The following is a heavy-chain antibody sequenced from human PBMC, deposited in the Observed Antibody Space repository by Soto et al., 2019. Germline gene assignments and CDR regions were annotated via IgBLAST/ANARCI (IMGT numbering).Heavy chain of an antibody. V-gene: IGHV4-59*08. CDR2: IYYSGST. D-gene: IGHD5-12*01. CDR3: ASLYSGYDYYFDY. Sequence: SETLSLTCTVSGGSICSYYWTWIRQPPGKGLEWIGYIYYSGSTNYNPSLKSRVTISVATSKTQFSLKLSSVTAADTAVYYCASLYSGYDYYFDYWGQGTLVTVSS. J-gene: IGHJ4*02. CDR1: GGSICSYY.